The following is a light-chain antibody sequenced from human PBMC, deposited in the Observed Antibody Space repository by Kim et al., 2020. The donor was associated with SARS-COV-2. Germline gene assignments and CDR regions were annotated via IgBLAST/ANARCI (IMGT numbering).Light chain of an antibody. J-gene: IGKJ4*01. CDR1: QTILYSSNNENY. V-gene: IGKV4-1*01. CDR3: QQYYVTPFT. Sequence: DIVMTQSPDSLAVSLGERATINCKSSQTILYSSNNENYLAWYQQKPGQPPKLLIYWASTRESGVTDRFSGSGSGTDFTLNISSLHAEDVAVYFCQQYYVTPFTFGGGSKLEI. CDR2: WAS.